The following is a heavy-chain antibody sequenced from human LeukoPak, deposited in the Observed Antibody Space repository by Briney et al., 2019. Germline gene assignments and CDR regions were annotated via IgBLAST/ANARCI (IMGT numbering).Heavy chain of an antibody. Sequence: GGSLRLSCAASGFTFSIYSMNWVRQAPGKGLEWVSSISSSSSYIYYADSVKGRFTISRDNAKNSLYLQMNSLRAEDTAVYYCARDPHDYGLGYWGQGTLATVSS. V-gene: IGHV3-21*01. D-gene: IGHD4-17*01. CDR2: ISSSSSYI. CDR1: GFTFSIYS. CDR3: ARDPHDYGLGY. J-gene: IGHJ4*02.